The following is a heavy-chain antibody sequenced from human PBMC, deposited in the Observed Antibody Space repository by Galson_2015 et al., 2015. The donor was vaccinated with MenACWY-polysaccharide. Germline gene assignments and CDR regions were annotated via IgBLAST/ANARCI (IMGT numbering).Heavy chain of an antibody. J-gene: IGHJ4*02. Sequence: SLRLSCAASGFTFSNYAMTWVRQAPGKGLEWVSSFDGSGGHPYYADSVRGRFAISRDNSKSTLYLQMNSLGAEDTAVYYCANPGLSTGRRSDVDYWGQGPLVTVSS. CDR2: FDGSGGHP. CDR3: ANPGLSTGRRSDVDY. D-gene: IGHD4-17*01. CDR1: GFTFSNYA. V-gene: IGHV3-23*01.